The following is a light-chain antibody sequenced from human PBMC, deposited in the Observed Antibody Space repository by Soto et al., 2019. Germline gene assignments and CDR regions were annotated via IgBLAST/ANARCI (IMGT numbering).Light chain of an antibody. CDR1: QRISTN. CDR2: DAS. J-gene: IGKJ3*01. Sequence: IVMTQSPDTLSVSPGEGATLSCRASQRISTNLAWYQQRPGQAPRLLIYDASTRATGIPARFSGSGSGTEFTLTISSLQSEDSAVYYCQQSHNRPSFGPVTKVEIK. V-gene: IGKV3D-15*01. CDR3: QQSHNRPS.